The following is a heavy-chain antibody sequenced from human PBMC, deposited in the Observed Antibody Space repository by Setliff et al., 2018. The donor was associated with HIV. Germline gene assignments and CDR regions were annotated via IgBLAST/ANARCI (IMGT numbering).Heavy chain of an antibody. Sequence: PSETLSLTCTVSGDTDFYWNWIRQPPGKGLEWIGYIHASGKTNYNPSLKSRVTLALDTSEMHFSLHLTSVTAADTAVYYCATLDPSGGNFLVYWGQGTLVTVSS. J-gene: IGHJ4*02. CDR3: ATLDPSGGNFLVY. V-gene: IGHV4-4*09. CDR1: GDTDFY. CDR2: IHASGKT. D-gene: IGHD2-21*02.